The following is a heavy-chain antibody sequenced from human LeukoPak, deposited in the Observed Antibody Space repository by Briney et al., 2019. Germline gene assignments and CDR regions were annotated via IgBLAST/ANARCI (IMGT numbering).Heavy chain of an antibody. CDR3: ARGGRMVAGPYPRGYNWFDP. CDR2: INHSGST. Sequence: PSQTLSLTCTVSGGSISSGSYYWSWIRQPAGKGLEWIGEINHSGSTNYNPSLKSRVTISVDTSKNQFSLKLSSVTAADTAVYYCARGGRMVAGPYPRGYNWFDPWGQGTLVTVSS. V-gene: IGHV4-61*09. CDR1: GGSISSGSYY. D-gene: IGHD6-19*01. J-gene: IGHJ5*02.